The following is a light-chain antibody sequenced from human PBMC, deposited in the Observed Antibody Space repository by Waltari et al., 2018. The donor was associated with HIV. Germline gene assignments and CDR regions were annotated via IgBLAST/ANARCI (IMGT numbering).Light chain of an antibody. V-gene: IGKV4-1*01. CDR2: GAS. J-gene: IGKJ1*01. CDR1: QTVLYTSNTKNY. CDR3: QQYFSTPWT. Sequence: DIVMTQSPDSLAASLGERATINCKSNQTVLYTSNTKNYLAWYQQKPGHPPKLLIYGASTRESGVPDRCSGSGSGTDFTLTIRSLQAEDVAVYYCQQYFSTPWTFGQGTKVEIK.